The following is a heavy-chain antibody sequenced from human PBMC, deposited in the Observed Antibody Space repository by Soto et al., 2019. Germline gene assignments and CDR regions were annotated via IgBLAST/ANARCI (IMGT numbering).Heavy chain of an antibody. Sequence: ASVKVSCKASGYTFTSYAMHWVRQAPGQRLEWMGWINAGNGNTKYSQKFQGRVTITRDTSASTAYMELSSLRSEDTAVYYCATIVVVPAAIPIWFDPWGQGTLVTVSS. CDR1: GYTFTSYA. V-gene: IGHV1-3*01. CDR3: ATIVVVPAAIPIWFDP. J-gene: IGHJ5*02. CDR2: INAGNGNT. D-gene: IGHD2-2*01.